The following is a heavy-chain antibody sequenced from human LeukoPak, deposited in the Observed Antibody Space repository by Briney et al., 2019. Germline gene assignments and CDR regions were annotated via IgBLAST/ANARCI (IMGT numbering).Heavy chain of an antibody. Sequence: SVKVSCKASGGTFSSYAITWVRQAPGQGLEWMGGIIPIFGTANYAEKFQGRVTITADESTSTVYMELSSLRSEDTAVYYRARDQKRWLEWETFDYWGQGTLVTVSS. D-gene: IGHD5-24*01. CDR3: ARDQKRWLEWETFDY. CDR2: IIPIFGTA. CDR1: GGTFSSYA. J-gene: IGHJ4*02. V-gene: IGHV1-69*13.